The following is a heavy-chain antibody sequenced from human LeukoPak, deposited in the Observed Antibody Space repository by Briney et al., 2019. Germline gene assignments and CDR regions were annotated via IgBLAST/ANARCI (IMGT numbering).Heavy chain of an antibody. CDR1: GYTFTSYD. J-gene: IGHJ3*02. V-gene: IGHV1-18*01. D-gene: IGHD2-15*01. CDR2: MNPNSGNT. CDR3: ARDHYCSGGSCYSGDFAFDI. Sequence: ASVKVPCKASGYTFTSYDISWVRQATGQGLEWMGWMNPNSGNTNYAQKLQGRVTMTTDTSTSTAYMELRSLRSDDTAVYYCARDHYCSGGSCYSGDFAFDIWGQGTMVTVSS.